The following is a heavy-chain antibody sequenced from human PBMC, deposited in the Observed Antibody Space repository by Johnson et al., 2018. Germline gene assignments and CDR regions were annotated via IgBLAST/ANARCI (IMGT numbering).Heavy chain of an antibody. CDR1: GFPFTAYG. V-gene: IGHV3-30*18. CDR3: AKAATTIVRYAEYFQH. D-gene: IGHD3-10*01. Sequence: QVQLVESGGGVVQPGRSLRLSCAASGFPFTAYGMHWVRQAPGKGLEWVAVISYDGTNKYYVDSVKGRFPISRDNSKYTWYLQMNSLIAEDTAVYYCAKAATTIVRYAEYFQHWGQGALVNVSA. CDR2: ISYDGTNK. J-gene: IGHJ1*01.